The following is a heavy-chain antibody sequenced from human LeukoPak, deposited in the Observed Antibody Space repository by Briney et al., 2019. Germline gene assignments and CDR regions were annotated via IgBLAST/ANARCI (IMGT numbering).Heavy chain of an antibody. CDR3: ARGPVIMYYDFWSGYSNYMDV. Sequence: PGGSLRLSCAASGFTFSSYSMNWVRQAPGEGQEWVSSISSSSSYIYYADSVKGRFTISRENAKNSLYLQMNSLRAEDTAVYYCARGPVIMYYDFWSGYSNYMDVWGKGTTVTVSS. CDR1: GFTFSSYS. V-gene: IGHV3-21*01. D-gene: IGHD3-3*01. J-gene: IGHJ6*03. CDR2: ISSSSSYI.